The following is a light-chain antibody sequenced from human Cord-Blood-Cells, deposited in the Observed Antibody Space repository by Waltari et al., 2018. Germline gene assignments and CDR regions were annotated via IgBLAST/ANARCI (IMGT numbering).Light chain of an antibody. V-gene: IGLV2-23*01. CDR2: EGS. CDR1: SSDVGSYNL. Sequence: QSALTQPASVSGSPGQSITISCTGTSSDVGSYNLVSWYQQHPGKAPKRMIYEGSKRPSGVSNRCSGSKAGETTSLTISGLQAEDEADYYCCSYAGSSTWVFGGGTKLTVL. CDR3: CSYAGSSTWV. J-gene: IGLJ3*02.